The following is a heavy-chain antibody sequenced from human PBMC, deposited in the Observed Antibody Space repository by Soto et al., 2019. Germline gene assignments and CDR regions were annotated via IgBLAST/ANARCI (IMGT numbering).Heavy chain of an antibody. V-gene: IGHV1-24*01. Sequence: ASVKVSCKVSGYTLTELSMHWVRQAPGKGLEWMGGFDPEDGETIYAQKFQGRVTMTEDTSTDTAYMELSSLRSEDTAVYYCETAGVNSGSAFVDYWGQGTLVTVSS. CDR3: ETAGVNSGSAFVDY. D-gene: IGHD1-26*01. CDR2: FDPEDGET. J-gene: IGHJ4*02. CDR1: GYTLTELS.